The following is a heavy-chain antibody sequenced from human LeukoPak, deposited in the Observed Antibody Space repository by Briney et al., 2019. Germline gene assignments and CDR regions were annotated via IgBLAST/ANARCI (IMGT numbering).Heavy chain of an antibody. CDR1: GFTFSSYE. Sequence: GGSLRLSCAASGFTFSSYEMNWVRQAPGKGLEWVSYISSSGSTIYYADSVKGRFTISRDNAKNSLYLQMNSLRAEDTAVYYCARETKGRYGYSPVVVWGQGTLVTVSS. CDR2: ISSSGSTI. CDR3: ARETKGRYGYSPVVV. V-gene: IGHV3-48*03. J-gene: IGHJ4*02. D-gene: IGHD3-16*01.